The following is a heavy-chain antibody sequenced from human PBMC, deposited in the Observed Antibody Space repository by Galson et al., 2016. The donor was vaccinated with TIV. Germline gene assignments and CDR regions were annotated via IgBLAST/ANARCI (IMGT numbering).Heavy chain of an antibody. CDR3: AKYLWTYVWSTFDN. D-gene: IGHD3/OR15-3a*01. J-gene: IGHJ4*02. CDR1: GFPFSNYV. V-gene: IGHV3-23*01. Sequence: SLRLSCAASGFPFSNYVMSWVRQAPGKGLEWVSTISGTGEITVYADSVRGHFIISRDNSKNTLYLQMNNLRAEDTAVYYCAKYLWTYVWSTFDNWGQGTPVTVSS. CDR2: ISGTGEIT.